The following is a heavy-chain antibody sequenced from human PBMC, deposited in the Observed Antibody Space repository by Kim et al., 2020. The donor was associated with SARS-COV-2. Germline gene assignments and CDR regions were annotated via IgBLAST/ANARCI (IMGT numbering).Heavy chain of an antibody. CDR2: NGNT. V-gene: IGHV1-3*01. D-gene: IGHD3-16*01. CDR3: ARDAWGPT. Sequence: NGNTKYSQKFQGRGTITRDTSASTAYMELSSLRSEDTAVYYCARDAWGPTWGQGTLVTVSS. J-gene: IGHJ4*02.